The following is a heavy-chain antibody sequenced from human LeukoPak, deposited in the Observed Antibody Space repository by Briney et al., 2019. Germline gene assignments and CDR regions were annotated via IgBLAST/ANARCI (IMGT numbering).Heavy chain of an antibody. Sequence: QPGGSLRLSCAASGFTISKYAMTWVRQAPGKGLEWVSVISGSGENTDYADSVKGRFTISRDNAKNSLYLQMNSLRAEDTAIYYCARDRRTVTAHYFDYWGQGTLVTVSS. CDR1: GFTISKYA. D-gene: IGHD4-17*01. CDR2: ISGSGENT. CDR3: ARDRRTVTAHYFDY. V-gene: IGHV3-23*01. J-gene: IGHJ4*02.